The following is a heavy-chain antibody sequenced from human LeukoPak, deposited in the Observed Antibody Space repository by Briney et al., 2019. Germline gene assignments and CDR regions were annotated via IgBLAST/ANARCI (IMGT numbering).Heavy chain of an antibody. J-gene: IGHJ3*02. CDR2: ISGSGGST. CDR1: GVTFSSYA. Sequence: GGSLRLSCAASGVTFSSYAMSCVRQAPGKGVEGGSGISGSGGSTYYADYVKGRFTISRDNSKNTLYMQMNSLRAEDTAVYYCAKDMNYYDSSGYRRRGAFDIWGQGTMVTVSS. CDR3: AKDMNYYDSSGYRRRGAFDI. V-gene: IGHV3-23*01. D-gene: IGHD3-22*01.